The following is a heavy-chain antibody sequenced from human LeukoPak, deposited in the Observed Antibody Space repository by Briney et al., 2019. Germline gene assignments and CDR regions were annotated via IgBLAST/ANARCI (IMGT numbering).Heavy chain of an antibody. J-gene: IGHJ4*02. CDR2: ISPDGSST. CDR1: GFSFSNHW. Sequence: GGSLSLSCAASGFSFSNHWMHWVRQAPGKGLVWVSRISPDGSSTTYADSVKGRFTISRDNAKNTVYMEMNSLRAEDSAVYFCARGTVLWRGVDYWRQGTLVTVSS. D-gene: IGHD3-3*01. V-gene: IGHV3-74*01. CDR3: ARGTVLWRGVDY.